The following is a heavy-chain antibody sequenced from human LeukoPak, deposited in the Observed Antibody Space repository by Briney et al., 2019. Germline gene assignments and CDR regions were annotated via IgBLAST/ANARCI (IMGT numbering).Heavy chain of an antibody. V-gene: IGHV4-31*03. CDR2: IYYSGST. CDR3: ARGGKVWFDP. J-gene: IGHJ5*02. CDR1: GGSISSGGYY. Sequence: PSETLSLTCTVSGGSISSGGYYCSWIRQRPGKGLEWIGYIYYSGSTYYNPSLKSRVTISVDTSKNQFSLKLSSVTAADTAVYYCARGGKVWFDPWGQGTLVTVSS. D-gene: IGHD1-26*01.